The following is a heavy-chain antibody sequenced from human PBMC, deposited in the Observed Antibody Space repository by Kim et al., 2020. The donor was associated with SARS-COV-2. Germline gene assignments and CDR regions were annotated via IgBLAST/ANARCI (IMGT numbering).Heavy chain of an antibody. CDR3: AKHTIAARPHFDY. Sequence: GGSLRLSCAASGFTFSSYGMHWVRQAPGKGLEWVAVISYDGSNKYYADSVKGRFTISRDNSKNTLYLQMNSLRAEDTAVYYCAKHTIAARPHFDYWGQGT. CDR1: GFTFSSYG. D-gene: IGHD6-6*01. CDR2: ISYDGSNK. J-gene: IGHJ4*02. V-gene: IGHV3-30*18.